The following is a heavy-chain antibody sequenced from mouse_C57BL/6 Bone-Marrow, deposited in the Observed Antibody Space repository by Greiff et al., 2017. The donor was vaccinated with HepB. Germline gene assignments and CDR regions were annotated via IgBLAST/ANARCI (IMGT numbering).Heavy chain of an antibody. J-gene: IGHJ4*01. V-gene: IGHV2-9-1*01. CDR1: GFSLTSYA. CDR2: IWTGGGT. Sequence: VKLVESGPGLVAPSQSLSITCTVSGFSLTSYAISWVRQPPGKGLEWLGVIWTGGGTNYNSALKSRLSISKDNSKSQVFLKMNSLQTDDTARYYCARNHYSNYLYAMDYWGQGTSVTVSS. D-gene: IGHD2-5*01. CDR3: ARNHYSNYLYAMDY.